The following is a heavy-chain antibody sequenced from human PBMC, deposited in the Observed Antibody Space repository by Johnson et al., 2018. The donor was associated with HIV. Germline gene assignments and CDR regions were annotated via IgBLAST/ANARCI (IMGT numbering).Heavy chain of an antibody. CDR1: DFTVSGNY. D-gene: IGHD5-12*01. CDR3: ARVQVAMATIGYALDI. Sequence: VQLVESGGGLIQPGGSLRLSCAASDFTVSGNYMSWVRQAPGKGLEWVSLIHSGGTTFYADSVRGRFTISRDSSKNTLYLQMNSLRAEDTAVYYCARVQVAMATIGYALDIWGQGTMVTVSS. V-gene: IGHV3-53*01. CDR2: IHSGGTT. J-gene: IGHJ3*02.